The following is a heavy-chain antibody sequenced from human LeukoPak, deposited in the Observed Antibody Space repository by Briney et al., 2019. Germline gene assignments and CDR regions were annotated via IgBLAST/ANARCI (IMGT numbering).Heavy chain of an antibody. V-gene: IGHV3-53*01. J-gene: IGHJ4*02. D-gene: IGHD3-10*01. CDR2: IYSGGST. Sequence: PGGSLRLSCAASGFTVSSNYMSWVRQAPGKGLEWVSIIYSGGSTFYADSVKGRFTISRDNAKNSLYLQMNSLRAEDTAVYYCAREDLYYGIDYWGQGTLVTVSS. CDR1: GFTVSSNY. CDR3: AREDLYYGIDY.